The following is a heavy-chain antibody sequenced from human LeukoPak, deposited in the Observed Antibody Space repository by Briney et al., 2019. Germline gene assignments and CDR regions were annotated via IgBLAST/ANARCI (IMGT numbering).Heavy chain of an antibody. CDR1: GFTFDDYA. J-gene: IGHJ5*02. CDR3: AKDINRRCSYGYIAS. CDR2: ISWNSGSI. Sequence: GGSLRLSCAASGFTFDDYAMHWVRQAPGKGLEWVSGISWNSGSIGYADSVKGRFTISRDNAKNSLYLQMNSLRAEDTALYYCAKDINRRCSYGYIASWGQGTLVTVSS. V-gene: IGHV3-9*01. D-gene: IGHD5-18*01.